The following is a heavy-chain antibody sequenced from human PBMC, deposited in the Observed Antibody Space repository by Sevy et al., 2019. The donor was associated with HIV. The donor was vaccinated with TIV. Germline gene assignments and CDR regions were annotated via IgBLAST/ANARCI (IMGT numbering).Heavy chain of an antibody. J-gene: IGHJ6*02. V-gene: IGHV1-2*07. CDR2: INPNRGGT. Sequence: ASVKVSCKAYGYTFSDYYMHWVRQAPGQGLEWMGWINPNRGGTNYAHKFQGRVTMTRDTSISTAYMELSSLRSDDTAIYYCARGMSAYLLVYGMDLWGQGTTVTVSS. CDR3: ARGMSAYLLVYGMDL. CDR1: GYTFSDYY. D-gene: IGHD3-3*01.